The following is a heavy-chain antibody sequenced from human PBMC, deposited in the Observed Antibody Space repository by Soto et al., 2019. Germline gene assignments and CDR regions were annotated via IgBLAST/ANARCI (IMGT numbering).Heavy chain of an antibody. Sequence: ASVKVSCAASGFTVSSNYMSWVRQAPGKGLEWVSVIYSGGSTYYADSVKGRFTISRDNSKNTLYLQMNSLRAEDTAVYYCASQVWGGYYFDYWGQGTLVTVSS. CDR1: GFTVSSNY. D-gene: IGHD3-16*01. V-gene: IGHV3-53*01. CDR2: IYSGGST. CDR3: ASQVWGGYYFDY. J-gene: IGHJ4*02.